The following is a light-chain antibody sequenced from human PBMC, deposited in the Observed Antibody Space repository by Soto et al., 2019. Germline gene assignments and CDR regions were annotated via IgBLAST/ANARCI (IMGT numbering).Light chain of an antibody. V-gene: IGLV2-14*03. J-gene: IGLJ1*01. CDR3: ASHTTTNTRV. CDR1: SSYVGAYDY. Sequence: QSVLTQPASLSGSPGQSIAISCTGTSSYVGAYDYVSWYQQHPDRAPRLVIYEVSNRPSGVSNRFSGSKSVNTATLTISGLQAEDEADYYCASHTTTNTRVFGTGTKVTVL. CDR2: EVS.